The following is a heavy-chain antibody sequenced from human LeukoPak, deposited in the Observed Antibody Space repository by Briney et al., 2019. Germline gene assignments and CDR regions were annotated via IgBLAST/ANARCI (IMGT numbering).Heavy chain of an antibody. CDR1: GFTFSSYT. V-gene: IGHV3-48*01. CDR3: ARGYCSGGNCYSAPDY. CDR2: INSGSSTT. J-gene: IGHJ4*02. D-gene: IGHD2-15*01. Sequence: GGSLRHSCVASGFTFSSYTMNWVRQAPGKGLEWVSKINSGSSTTYADSVKGRFTISRDNANNSLNLQMNSLRAEDTAVYFCARGYCSGGNCYSAPDYWGQGTLVTVSS.